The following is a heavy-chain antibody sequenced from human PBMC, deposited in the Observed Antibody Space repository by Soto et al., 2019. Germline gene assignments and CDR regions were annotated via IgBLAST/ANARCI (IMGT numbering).Heavy chain of an antibody. CDR1: GGTFSSYA. Sequence: ASVKVSCKASGGTFSSYAISWVRQAPGQGLEWMGGIIPIFGTANYAQKFQGRVTITADESTSTAYMELSSLRSEDTAVYYCARSKYYDSSGYYPRWGHGTLVTVSS. J-gene: IGHJ4*01. CDR2: IIPIFGTA. D-gene: IGHD3-22*01. V-gene: IGHV1-69*13. CDR3: ARSKYYDSSGYYPR.